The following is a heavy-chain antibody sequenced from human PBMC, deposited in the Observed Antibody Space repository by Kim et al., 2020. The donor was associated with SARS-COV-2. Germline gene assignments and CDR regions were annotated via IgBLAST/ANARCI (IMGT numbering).Heavy chain of an antibody. CDR1: FDFTFSNYA. J-gene: IGHJ3*01. Sequence: GGSLRLSCAVSFDFTFSNYAFHWVRQAPGEGLELVSGISGDGRATFYGDSVRGRFTISRDSSKNSVYLQMNSLRVEDTALYYCAKDVGHCSSGSCPPENAFDVWGRGTMVAVSS. D-gene: IGHD2-2*03. CDR3: AKDVGHCSSGSCPPENAFDV. V-gene: IGHV3-23*01. CDR2: ISGDGRAT.